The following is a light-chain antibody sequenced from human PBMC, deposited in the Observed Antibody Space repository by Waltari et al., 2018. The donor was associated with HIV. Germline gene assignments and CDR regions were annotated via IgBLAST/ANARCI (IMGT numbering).Light chain of an antibody. V-gene: IGLV2-8*01. CDR3: SSYAGSNNLV. CDR1: SSDVGGYNY. Sequence: QSALTQPPSASGSPGQPVTISCTGTSSDVGGYNYVSWYQQHPGKAPKLMIFDVSKRPSGVPVRFSGSKSGNTASLTVSGLQAEDEADYYCSSYAGSNNLVFGGGTKVTVL. CDR2: DVS. J-gene: IGLJ2*01.